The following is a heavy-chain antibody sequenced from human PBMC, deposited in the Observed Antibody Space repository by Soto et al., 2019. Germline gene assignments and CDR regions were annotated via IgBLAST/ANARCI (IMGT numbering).Heavy chain of an antibody. V-gene: IGHV3-74*01. CDR2: INSDGSRT. CDR1: GFTFSTYW. Sequence: GGSLRLSCAASGFTFSTYWMHWVRQAPGKGPVWVSRINSDGSRTSYADSVKGRFTISRDNAKNTLSLQMNSLRAEDTAVYYCAGVTIMVPWPFDLWGQGILVTVSS. D-gene: IGHD3-10*01. J-gene: IGHJ5*02. CDR3: AGVTIMVPWPFDL.